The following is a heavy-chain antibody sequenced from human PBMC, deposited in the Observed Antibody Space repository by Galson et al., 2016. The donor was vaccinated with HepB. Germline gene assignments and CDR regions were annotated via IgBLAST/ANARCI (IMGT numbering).Heavy chain of an antibody. D-gene: IGHD1-20*01. CDR3: AKGTDNWNQYYMDV. V-gene: IGHV3-23*01. J-gene: IGHJ6*03. CDR2: ISGGGGGT. Sequence: SLRLSCAASGFTFSNYAMNWVRQVPGKGLERVSGISGGGGGTYYAGTVKGRFTISRDNSKNTLYLKMNSLRAEDTAVYNCAKGTDNWNQYYMDVWGKGTTVSFSS. CDR1: GFTFSNYA.